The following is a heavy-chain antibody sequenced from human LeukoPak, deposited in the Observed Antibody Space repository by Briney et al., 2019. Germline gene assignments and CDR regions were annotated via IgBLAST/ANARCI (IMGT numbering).Heavy chain of an antibody. V-gene: IGHV3-15*01. CDR2: IKSKTDGGTT. CDR1: VLTSSKAR. Sequence: GGTLRLSRAASVLTSSKARMSSVCQAPGRGVEWVGGIKSKTDGGTTDYAAPVKGRFTISRDDSKNTLYLQMNSLKTEDTAVYYCTTVCGKHIAFDYWGQGTLVTVSS. CDR3: TTVCGKHIAFDY. D-gene: IGHD2-21*01. J-gene: IGHJ4*02.